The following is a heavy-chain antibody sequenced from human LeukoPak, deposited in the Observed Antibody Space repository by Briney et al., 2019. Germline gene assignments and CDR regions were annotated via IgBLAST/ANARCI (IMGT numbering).Heavy chain of an antibody. CDR3: ATDMVRGVPLDY. CDR2: INPSDDST. Sequence: ASVKVSCKASGYTFNSSYMHWVRQAPGQGLEWMGIINPSDDSTRYAQKFQGRVTITADESTSTAYMELSSLRSEDTAVYYCATDMVRGVPLDYWGQGTLVTVSS. D-gene: IGHD3-10*01. J-gene: IGHJ4*02. CDR1: GYTFNSSY. V-gene: IGHV1-46*02.